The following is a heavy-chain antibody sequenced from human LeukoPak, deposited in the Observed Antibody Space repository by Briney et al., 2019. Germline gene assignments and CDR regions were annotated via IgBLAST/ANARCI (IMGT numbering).Heavy chain of an antibody. Sequence: GGSLRLSCAASGFTFSSYGMHWVRQAPGKGLEWVAFIRYDESYKHYADSVKGRFTISRDNSKNTLYLQMNSLRAEDTAVYYCAKQGIELTFDYWGQGTLVTVSS. CDR3: AKQGIELTFDY. D-gene: IGHD5-18*01. V-gene: IGHV3-30*02. CDR1: GFTFSSYG. J-gene: IGHJ4*02. CDR2: IRYDESYK.